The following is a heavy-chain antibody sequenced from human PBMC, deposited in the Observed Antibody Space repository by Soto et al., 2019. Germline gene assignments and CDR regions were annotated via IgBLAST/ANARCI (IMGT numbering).Heavy chain of an antibody. CDR2: SYYSGST. Sequence: PSETLSLTCTVSGGSISSYYWSWIRQPPGKGLEWIGYSYYSGSTNYNSSLKSRVTISVDTSKNQLSLKLSSVTAADTAVYYCARATYYYDSSGYYGYYFDYWGQGTLVTVSS. V-gene: IGHV4-59*01. CDR1: GGSISSYY. J-gene: IGHJ4*02. CDR3: ARATYYYDSSGYYGYYFDY. D-gene: IGHD3-22*01.